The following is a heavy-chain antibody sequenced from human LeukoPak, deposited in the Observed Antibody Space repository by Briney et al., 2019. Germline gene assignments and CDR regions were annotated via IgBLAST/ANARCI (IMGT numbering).Heavy chain of an antibody. CDR2: ISAYNGNT. CDR1: GYTFTSYG. CDR3: ARVRQQLDRRWFDP. D-gene: IGHD6-13*01. Sequence: GASVKVSCKASGYTFTSYGISWVRQAPGQGLEWMGWISAYNGNTNYAQKLQGRVTMTTDTSTSTAYMELRSLRSDDTAVCYCARVRQQLDRRWFDPWGQGTLVTVSS. V-gene: IGHV1-18*01. J-gene: IGHJ5*02.